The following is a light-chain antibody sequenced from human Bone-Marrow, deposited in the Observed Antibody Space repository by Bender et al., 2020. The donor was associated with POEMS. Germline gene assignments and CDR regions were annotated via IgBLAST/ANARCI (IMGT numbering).Light chain of an antibody. Sequence: HSVLTQPPSVSGAPGQRVTISCSGSSSNIGSNTVNWYQQVPGTAPKMIIYNNDQRPSGVSDRFSGSKSGTSASLAISGLQPEDEADYYCCSYAGSSTLIFGGGTKLTVL. J-gene: IGLJ2*01. V-gene: IGLV1-44*01. CDR3: CSYAGSSTLI. CDR1: SSNIGSNT. CDR2: NND.